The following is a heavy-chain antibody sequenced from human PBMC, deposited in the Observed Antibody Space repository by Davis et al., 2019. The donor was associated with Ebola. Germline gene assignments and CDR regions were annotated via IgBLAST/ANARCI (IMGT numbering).Heavy chain of an antibody. J-gene: IGHJ4*02. Sequence: SETLSLTCAVYGGSFSGYYWSWIRQPPGKGLEWIGEINHSGSTNYNPSLKSRVTISVDTSKNQFSLKLSSVTAADTAVYYCARAVSYYDSSGYPSYFDYWGQGTLVTVSS. CDR3: ARAVSYYDSSGYPSYFDY. CDR2: INHSGST. V-gene: IGHV4-34*01. CDR1: GGSFSGYY. D-gene: IGHD3-22*01.